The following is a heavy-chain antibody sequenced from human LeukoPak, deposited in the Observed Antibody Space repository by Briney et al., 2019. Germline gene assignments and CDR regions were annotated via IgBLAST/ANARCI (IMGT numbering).Heavy chain of an antibody. CDR2: IYDSGST. D-gene: IGHD3-22*01. CDR3: ARAYYYDSSGSPGWFDP. CDR1: GGSIRSSYYY. J-gene: IGHJ5*02. V-gene: IGHV4-39*01. Sequence: KSSETLSLTCTVSGGSIRSSYYYWGWIRQPPGKGLEWIGSIYDSGSTYYNPSLKSRVTISVDTSKNQFSLKLSSVTAADTAVYYCARAYYYDSSGSPGWFDPWGQGTLVTVSS.